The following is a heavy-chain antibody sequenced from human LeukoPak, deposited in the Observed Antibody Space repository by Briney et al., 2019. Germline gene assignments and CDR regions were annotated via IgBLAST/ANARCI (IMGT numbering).Heavy chain of an antibody. D-gene: IGHD3-16*01. J-gene: IGHJ4*02. Sequence: GGSLRLSCAASGFTLSSYGMHWVRQAPGKGLEWVAVISNDESKKYYADSVKGRFTISRDNSKNTLSLQVSSLRAEDTAVYYCAKDRYSYAFEYFESWGQGTLVTVSS. CDR3: AKDRYSYAFEYFES. CDR2: ISNDESKK. CDR1: GFTLSSYG. V-gene: IGHV3-30*18.